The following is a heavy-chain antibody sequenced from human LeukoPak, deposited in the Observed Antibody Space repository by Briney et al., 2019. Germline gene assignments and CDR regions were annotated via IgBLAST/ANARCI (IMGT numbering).Heavy chain of an antibody. J-gene: IGHJ4*02. V-gene: IGHV3-30-3*02. CDR2: ISYDGSKK. D-gene: IGHD3-10*01. CDR1: GFTFSSYA. CDR3: AKMVLWFGELMPAEFDY. Sequence: GRSLRLSCAASGFTFSSYAMHWVRQAPGKGLEWVAVISYDGSKKYYVDSVKGRFTISRDNSKNTLYLQMNSLRAEDTAVYYCAKMVLWFGELMPAEFDYWGQGTLVTVSS.